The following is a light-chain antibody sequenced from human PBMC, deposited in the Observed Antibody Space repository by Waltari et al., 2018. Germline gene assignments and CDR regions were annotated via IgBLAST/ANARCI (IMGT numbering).Light chain of an antibody. Sequence: DIVLTPSLDTLSFSPGASATLSCRASQSISKYLDWYQQKPGQAPRLLIYHASSRSTGIPDRFSGSGVGTDFSLTISRLEPEDFAVYYCQHYVSLPATFGQGTKLEIK. J-gene: IGKJ1*01. V-gene: IGKV3-20*01. CDR1: QSISKY. CDR2: HAS. CDR3: QHYVSLPAT.